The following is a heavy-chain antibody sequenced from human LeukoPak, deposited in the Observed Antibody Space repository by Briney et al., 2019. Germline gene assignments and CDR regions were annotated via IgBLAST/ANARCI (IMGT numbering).Heavy chain of an antibody. CDR1: GFTFSNYF. V-gene: IGHV3-7*01. D-gene: IGHD3-10*01. CDR2: IKQDGGEI. Sequence: PGGSLRLSCAASGFTFSNYFMSWIRQAPGKGLEWVANIKQDGGEIYYVDSVKGRFTISRDNAKNSLYLQMNSLSSEDTAVYYCARITVIRVAAMDVWGKGTTVTISS. CDR3: ARITVIRVAAMDV. J-gene: IGHJ6*03.